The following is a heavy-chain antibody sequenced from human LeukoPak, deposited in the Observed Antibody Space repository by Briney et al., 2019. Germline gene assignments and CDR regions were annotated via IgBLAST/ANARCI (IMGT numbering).Heavy chain of an antibody. CDR1: GSTVKSYW. J-gene: IGHJ4*02. V-gene: IGHV5-51*01. Sequence: GESLPISCQGSGSTVKSYWIAWVRQLPGKGLEWMGIIYPGDSDTRYSPSFQGQVTMSADKSISTAYLQWSSLKASDNAMYYCARHESTGTTFWGQGTLVTVSS. CDR3: ARHESTGTTF. D-gene: IGHD1-7*01. CDR2: IYPGDSDT.